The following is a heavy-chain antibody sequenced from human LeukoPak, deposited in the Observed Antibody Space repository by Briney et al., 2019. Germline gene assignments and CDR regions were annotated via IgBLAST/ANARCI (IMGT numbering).Heavy chain of an antibody. CDR3: ARSHFLGSPLDY. V-gene: IGHV3-33*01. Sequence: TGGPLRLSCAASGFTFSSYGMHWVRQAPGKGLEWVAVIWYDGSNKYYADSVKGRFTISRDNSKNTLYLQMNSLRAEDTAVYYCARSHFLGSPLDYWGQGTLVTVSS. CDR1: GFTFSSYG. J-gene: IGHJ4*02. D-gene: IGHD3-3*01. CDR2: IWYDGSNK.